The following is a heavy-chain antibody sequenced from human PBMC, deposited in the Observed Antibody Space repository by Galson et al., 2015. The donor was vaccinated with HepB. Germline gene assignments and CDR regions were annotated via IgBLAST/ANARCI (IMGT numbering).Heavy chain of an antibody. CDR1: GFTFSSYS. Sequence: SLRLSCAASGFTFSSYSMNWVRQAPGRGLEWVSSISRSSSHIFYADSLKGRFTISRDNAKNSLYLQMNSLTGDDTAVYYCARWGTYLNVVDYWGQGALVTVSS. V-gene: IGHV3-21*01. D-gene: IGHD3-16*01. J-gene: IGHJ4*02. CDR3: ARWGTYLNVVDY. CDR2: ISRSSSHI.